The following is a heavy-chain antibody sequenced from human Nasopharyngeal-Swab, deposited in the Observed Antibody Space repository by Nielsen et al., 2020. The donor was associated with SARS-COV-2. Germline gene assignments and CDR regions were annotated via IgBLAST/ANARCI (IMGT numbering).Heavy chain of an antibody. CDR2: FDPEDGET. V-gene: IGHV1-24*01. J-gene: IGHJ5*02. Sequence: ASVKVSCKVSGYTLTELSMHWVRQAPGKGLEWMGGFDPEDGETIYAQKFQGRVTMTEDTSTDTAYMELSSLRSEDTAVYYCATDQRQYYYDSSGYYYWRGFDPWGQGTLVTVSS. CDR3: ATDQRQYYYDSSGYYYWRGFDP. D-gene: IGHD3-22*01. CDR1: GYTLTELS.